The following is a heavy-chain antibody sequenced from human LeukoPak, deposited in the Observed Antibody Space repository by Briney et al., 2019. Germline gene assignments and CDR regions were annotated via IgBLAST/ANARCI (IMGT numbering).Heavy chain of an antibody. V-gene: IGHV4-39*01. CDR1: GDSMYIGTQY. CDR2: VYYSGST. D-gene: IGHD2/OR15-2a*01. Sequence: SETLSLTCSVSGDSMYIGTQYWGWIRQPPGMGLEWIGSVYYSGSTHYNPSLKSRVAISVDTSKNQFSLNLNAMTAADTAVYYCARNSTGWTFDYWGQGILVTVSS. J-gene: IGHJ4*02. CDR3: ARNSTGWTFDY.